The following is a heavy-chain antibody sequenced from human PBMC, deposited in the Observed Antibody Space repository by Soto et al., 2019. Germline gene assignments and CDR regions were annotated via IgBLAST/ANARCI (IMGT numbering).Heavy chain of an antibody. CDR1: GFTFSSYC. V-gene: IGHV3-48*01. D-gene: IGHD2-15*01. CDR3: ARPRVAYYMDV. CDR2: ISSSSSTI. Sequence: GGSLRVSGGASGFTFSSYCMIWVRLAPGKGLEWISYISSSSSTIYYADSVKGRFTISRDNAKNSLYLQMNSLRVEDTAVYYCARPRVAYYMDVWGTGTTVTVSS. J-gene: IGHJ6*03.